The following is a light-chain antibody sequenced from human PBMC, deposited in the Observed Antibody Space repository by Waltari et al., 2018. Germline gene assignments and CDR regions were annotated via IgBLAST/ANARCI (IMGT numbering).Light chain of an antibody. CDR3: QSYDSSLSGSGV. CDR1: RSNIGAGYE. J-gene: IGLJ3*02. Sequence: QSVLTQPPSVSGAPGQRVTISCTGSRSNIGAGYEVTWYQHLPGTAPKLLIYANTNRPSGVPDRFSASKSGTSASLAITGLQAEDEAEYYCQSYDSSLSGSGVFGGGTKLTVL. V-gene: IGLV1-40*01. CDR2: ANT.